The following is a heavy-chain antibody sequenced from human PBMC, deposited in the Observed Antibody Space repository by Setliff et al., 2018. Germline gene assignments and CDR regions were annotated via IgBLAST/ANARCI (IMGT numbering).Heavy chain of an antibody. CDR1: GGTFSSYA. D-gene: IGHD1-26*01. CDR3: ARGRTVGATNRHRLYYFDY. J-gene: IGHJ4*02. V-gene: IGHV1-69*06. CDR2: IIPIFGTA. Sequence: SVKVSCKASGGTFSSYAISWVRQAPGQGLEWMGRIIPIFGTANYAQKFQGRVTITADKSTSTAYMELSSLRSEDTAVYYCARGRTVGATNRHRLYYFDYWGQGTLVT.